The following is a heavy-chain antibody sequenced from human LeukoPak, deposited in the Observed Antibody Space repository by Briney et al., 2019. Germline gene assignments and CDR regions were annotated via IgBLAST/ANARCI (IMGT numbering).Heavy chain of an antibody. J-gene: IGHJ4*02. CDR1: GFTFSSYA. CDR3: ARGIYCRGGSCYSVYFDS. V-gene: IGHV3-30*04. D-gene: IGHD2-15*01. Sequence: PGRSLRLSCAASGFTFSSYAMHWVRQAPGKGLEGVSLISSNAAKIYYADSVKGRFTISRDNSKNTLYLQMSGLTVEDSALYYCARGIYCRGGSCYSVYFDSRGQGTLVTVSS. CDR2: ISSNAAKI.